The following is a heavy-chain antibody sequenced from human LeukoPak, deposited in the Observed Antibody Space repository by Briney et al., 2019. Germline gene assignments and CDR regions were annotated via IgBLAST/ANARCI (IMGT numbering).Heavy chain of an antibody. V-gene: IGHV3-23*01. D-gene: IGHD1-1*01. Sequence: AGGSLRLSCAASGFTFNIHAMSWVRPAPGKGLEWVSTLSGSAFTYYADSVKGRFTISRDTSKNTLFLDTNTLRVEDTAVYYCAKGSQESPRTILDAFDIWGQGTMVSVSS. CDR1: GFTFNIHA. J-gene: IGHJ3*02. CDR2: LSGSAFT. CDR3: AKGSQESPRTILDAFDI.